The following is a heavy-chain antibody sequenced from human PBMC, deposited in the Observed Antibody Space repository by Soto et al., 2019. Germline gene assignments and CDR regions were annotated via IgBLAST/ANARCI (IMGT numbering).Heavy chain of an antibody. V-gene: IGHV4-34*01. CDR2: INHSGST. CDR1: GGSFSGYY. D-gene: IGHD3-10*01. CDR3: ARVLLWFGEVHAFDI. Sequence: SETLSLTCAVYGGSFSGYYLSWIRQPPGKGLEWIGEINHSGSTNYNPSLKSRVTISVDTSKNQFSLKLSSVTAADTAVYYCARVLLWFGEVHAFDIWGQGTMVTVSS. J-gene: IGHJ3*02.